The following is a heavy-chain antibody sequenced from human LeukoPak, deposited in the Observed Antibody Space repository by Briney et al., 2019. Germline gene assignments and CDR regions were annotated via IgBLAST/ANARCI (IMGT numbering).Heavy chain of an antibody. CDR2: ISHGGSA. CDR1: GGSFSGYY. D-gene: IGHD3-10*01. CDR3: ARAPGGGIFYIFWGFYYYYNGRDV. Sequence: PSETLSLTCAVYGGSFSGYYWSWVRQPPGKGLEWIGEISHGGSAYYNPSLKGRVTILVDTSKNQFSLKLSSVTAADTAVYYCARAPGGGIFYIFWGFYYYYNGRDVGGKGPTVPVPS. J-gene: IGHJ6*04. V-gene: IGHV4-34*01.